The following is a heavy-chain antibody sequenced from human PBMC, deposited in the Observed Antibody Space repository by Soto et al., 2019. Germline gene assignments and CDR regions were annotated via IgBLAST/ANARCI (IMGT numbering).Heavy chain of an antibody. Sequence: EVQLVESGGGLVQPGGSLRLSCAASGFTFSDHYMDWVRQAPGKGLEWVGRTRNKANSYTTEYAASVKGRFTISRDDSKTSLYLQMNSLKTEDTAVYCCARSYCSSTSCYGNYYYGMDVWGQGTTVTVSS. CDR1: GFTFSDHY. CDR2: TRNKANSYTT. CDR3: ARSYCSSTSCYGNYYYGMDV. V-gene: IGHV3-72*01. J-gene: IGHJ6*02. D-gene: IGHD2-2*01.